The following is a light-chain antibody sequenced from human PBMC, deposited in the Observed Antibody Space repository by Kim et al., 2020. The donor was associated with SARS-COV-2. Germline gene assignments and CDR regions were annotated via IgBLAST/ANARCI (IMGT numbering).Light chain of an antibody. CDR2: ATS. J-gene: IGKJ1*01. CDR3: QQYYSPPWT. Sequence: DIQMTQSPSSLSASVGDRVTITCRASQGFRNSLAWYQQTPEKAPRLLLYATSKLADGVPSRFSGSGSGTDYTLTISSQQPGDFATYYCQQYYSPPWTFGQGTKVDIK. V-gene: IGKV1-NL1*01. CDR1: QGFRNS.